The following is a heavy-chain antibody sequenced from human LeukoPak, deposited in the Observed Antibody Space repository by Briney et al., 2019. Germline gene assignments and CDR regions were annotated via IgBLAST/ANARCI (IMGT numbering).Heavy chain of an antibody. V-gene: IGHV1-3*01. Sequence: ASVKVSCKASGYTFNSYAFSRVRQAPGQRLEWMGWINAGNGDTKYSQNFQGRVIITRDTSATTAYMELSSLRSEDTAVYYCARESPQRSGYSYPHWGQGTLVTVSS. CDR2: INAGNGDT. D-gene: IGHD5-18*01. J-gene: IGHJ4*02. CDR3: ARESPQRSGYSYPH. CDR1: GYTFNSYA.